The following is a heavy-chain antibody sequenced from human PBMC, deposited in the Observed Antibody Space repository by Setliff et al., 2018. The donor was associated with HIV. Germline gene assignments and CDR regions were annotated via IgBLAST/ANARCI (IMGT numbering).Heavy chain of an antibody. J-gene: IGHJ4*02. CDR2: ISGGGNRV. CDR1: GFTFSDYE. V-gene: IGHV3-48*03. D-gene: IGHD1-26*01. Sequence: GGSLRLSCAVSGFTFSDYEMNWVRQAPGKGLEWVSHISGGGNRVDYADSVKGRFTISRDNARNSLYLQVNSLRAEDTAVYYCARDFWGGSYSSDYWGQGTLVTVSS. CDR3: ARDFWGGSYSSDY.